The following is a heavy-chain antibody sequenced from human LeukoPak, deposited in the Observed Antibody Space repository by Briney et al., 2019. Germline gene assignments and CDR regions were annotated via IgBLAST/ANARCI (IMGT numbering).Heavy chain of an antibody. CDR2: IYHSGST. CDR1: GGSISSSNW. CDR3: ARFSSIAARGGAFDI. V-gene: IGHV4-4*02. J-gene: IGHJ3*02. Sequence: SGTLSLTCAVSGGSISSSNWWSWVRQPPGKGLEWIAEIYHSGSTNYNPALKSRVTISIDKSKNQVSLKLSSVTAADTAVYYCARFSSIAARGGAFDIWGQGTMVTVSS. D-gene: IGHD6-6*01.